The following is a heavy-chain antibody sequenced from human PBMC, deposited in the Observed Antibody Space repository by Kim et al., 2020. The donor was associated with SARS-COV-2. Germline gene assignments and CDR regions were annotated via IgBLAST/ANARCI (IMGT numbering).Heavy chain of an antibody. CDR2: ISYDGNNK. V-gene: IGHV3-30-3*01. J-gene: IGHJ6*02. D-gene: IGHD3-10*01. Sequence: GRSLRLSCAAPGFTFSNYAMHWVRQAPGKGLEWVTVISYDGNNKYYADSVKGRFTISRDNSKNTLYLQMNSLRAEDTAVYYCARVHAPYGPYYFYGMDVWGQGTTVTVSS. CDR1: GFTFSNYA. CDR3: ARVHAPYGPYYFYGMDV.